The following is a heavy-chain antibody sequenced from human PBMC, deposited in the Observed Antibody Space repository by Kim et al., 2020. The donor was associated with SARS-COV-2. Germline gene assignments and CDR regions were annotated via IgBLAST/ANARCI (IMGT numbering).Heavy chain of an antibody. D-gene: IGHD3-22*01. V-gene: IGHV1-2*02. J-gene: IGHJ1*01. CDR1: GYTFTGYY. CDR3: ARVKSQYYDSSGYYDTTFQH. CDR2: INPNSGGT. Sequence: ASVKVSCKASGYTFTGYYMHWVRQAPGQGLEWMGWINPNSGGTNYAQKFQGRVTMTRDTSISTAYMELSRLRSDDTAVYYCARVKSQYYDSSGYYDTTFQHWGQGTLVTVSS.